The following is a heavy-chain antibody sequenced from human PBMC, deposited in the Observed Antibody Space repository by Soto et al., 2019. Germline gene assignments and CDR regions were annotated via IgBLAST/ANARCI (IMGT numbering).Heavy chain of an antibody. V-gene: IGHV4-30-4*01. CDR2: IYYSGST. Sequence: SETLSLTCTVSGGSISSGDGDYYGSWIRQPPGKGLEWIGYIYYSGSTYYNPSLKSRVTIAADTSKNQFSLKLSSVTAADTAVYYCARAGSRKSSGSYYFDFWGQGTPVTVSS. J-gene: IGHJ4*02. CDR3: ARAGSRKSSGSYYFDF. CDR1: GGSISSGDGDYY. D-gene: IGHD3-22*01.